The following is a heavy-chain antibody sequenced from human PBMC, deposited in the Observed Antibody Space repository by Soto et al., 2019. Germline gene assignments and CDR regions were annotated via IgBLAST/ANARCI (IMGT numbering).Heavy chain of an antibody. CDR2: IIPIFGTA. J-gene: IGHJ6*02. V-gene: IGHV1-69*13. Sequence: GASVKVSCKASGGTFSSYAISWVRQAPGQGLEWMGGIIPIFGTANYAQKFQGRVTITADESTSTAYMELSSLRSGDTAVYYCARDHCSSTSCYWGAMDVWGQGTTVTVS. CDR3: ARDHCSSTSCYWGAMDV. CDR1: GGTFSSYA. D-gene: IGHD2-2*01.